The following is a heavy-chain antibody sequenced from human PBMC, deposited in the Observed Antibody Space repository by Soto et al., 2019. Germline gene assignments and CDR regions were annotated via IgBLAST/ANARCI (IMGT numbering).Heavy chain of an antibody. CDR2: IFQNGNT. CDR1: GGSISSNNW. CDR3: TKSWDYALTG. J-gene: IGHJ4*02. D-gene: IGHD1-26*01. Sequence: QIQLQESGPGLVKPSGTLSLTCAVSGGSISSNNWWNWVRQSPGRGLEWIGEIFQNGNTNYSPSLNSRASISLDKSGNQFYLRLNSMTAADTAVYYCTKSWDYALTGWGQGILVTVSS. V-gene: IGHV4-4*02.